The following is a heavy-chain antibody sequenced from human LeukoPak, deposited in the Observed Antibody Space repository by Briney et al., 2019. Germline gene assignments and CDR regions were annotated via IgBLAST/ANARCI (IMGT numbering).Heavy chain of an antibody. V-gene: IGHV1-46*01. Sequence: GLXXXGIINPSGGSTSYAQKFQGRVTMTRDTSTSTVYMELSSLRSEDTAVYYCARAAIHPWLMGYWGQGTLVTVSS. CDR2: INPSGGST. D-gene: IGHD6-19*01. J-gene: IGHJ4*02. CDR3: ARAAIHPWLMGY.